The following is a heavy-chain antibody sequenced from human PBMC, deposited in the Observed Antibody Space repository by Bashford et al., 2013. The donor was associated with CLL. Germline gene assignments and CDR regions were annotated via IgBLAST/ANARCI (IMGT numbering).Heavy chain of an antibody. D-gene: IGHD3-16*01. Sequence: ASVKVSCKASGYTFTSYYIHWVRQAPGQGPEWMGWINSNSGDTSITTAYLEMSSLRSDDTAVYYCARQAWGNWFDPWGQGTLVTVSS. CDR1: GYTFTSYY. J-gene: IGHJ5*02. CDR2: INSNS. CDR3: ARQAWGNWFDP. V-gene: IGHV1-2*02.